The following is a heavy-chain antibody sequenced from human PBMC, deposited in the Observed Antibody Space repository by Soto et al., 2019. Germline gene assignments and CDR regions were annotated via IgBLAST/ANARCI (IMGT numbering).Heavy chain of an antibody. CDR3: AREGMGFSNWFDP. D-gene: IGHD2-8*01. CDR1: GFTFSSYW. V-gene: IGHV3-74*01. J-gene: IGHJ5*02. Sequence: PGGSLRLSCAASGFTFSSYWMHWVRQAPGKGLVWVSRMNSDGSDTYYADSVKGRFTISRDNARNTVYLQMNGLRVEDTAVYYCAREGMGFSNWFDPRGQGTLVTVSS. CDR2: MNSDGSDT.